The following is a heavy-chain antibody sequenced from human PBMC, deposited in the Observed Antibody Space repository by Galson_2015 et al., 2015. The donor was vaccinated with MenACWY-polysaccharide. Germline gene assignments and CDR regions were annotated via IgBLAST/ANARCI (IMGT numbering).Heavy chain of an antibody. D-gene: IGHD2-21*01. Sequence: SLRLSCAASGITFRNHAMNWVRQAPGKGLEWVSGIDGYGDSPNHADSVKGRFTISRDNSKNTFYLQMNSLRAEDTAVYYCARIKLLSTHDYWGQGTLVTVSS. CDR2: IDGYGDSP. J-gene: IGHJ4*02. CDR3: ARIKLLSTHDY. CDR1: GITFRNHA. V-gene: IGHV3-23*01.